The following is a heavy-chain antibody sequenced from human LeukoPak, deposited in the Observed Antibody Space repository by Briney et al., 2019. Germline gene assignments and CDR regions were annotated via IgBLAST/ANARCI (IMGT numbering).Heavy chain of an antibody. CDR1: GGSISSSYY. V-gene: IGHV4-39*01. CDR2: IYYSGST. CDR3: ARQRPADFFDY. Sequence: PSETLSLTCTVSGGSISSSYYWGWLRQPPGKGLECFGSIYYSGSTYYTPSLRSRITISADTSKNQFSLQLSTVTAADMAVYYCARQRPADFFDYWGQGTLVTVSS. D-gene: IGHD3-3*01. J-gene: IGHJ4*02.